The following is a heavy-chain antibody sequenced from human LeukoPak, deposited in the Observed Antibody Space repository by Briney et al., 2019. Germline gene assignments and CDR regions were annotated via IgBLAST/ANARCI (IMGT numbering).Heavy chain of an antibody. Sequence: GASVKVSCKASGYTFTSYDINWVRQATGQGLEWMGWMNPNSGNTGYARKFQGRVTITRNTSISTAYMELSSLRSEDTAVYYCARVRQYYYDSWDAFDIWGQGTMVTVSS. CDR1: GYTFTSYD. D-gene: IGHD3-22*01. CDR2: MNPNSGNT. CDR3: ARVRQYYYDSWDAFDI. J-gene: IGHJ3*02. V-gene: IGHV1-8*03.